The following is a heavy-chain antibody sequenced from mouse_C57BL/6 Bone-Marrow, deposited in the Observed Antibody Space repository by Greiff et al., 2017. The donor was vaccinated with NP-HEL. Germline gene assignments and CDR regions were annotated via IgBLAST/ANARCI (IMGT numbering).Heavy chain of an antibody. D-gene: IGHD1-1*02. CDR2: INYDGSTT. CDR3: ARDGRRWCAMDY. V-gene: IGHV5-16*01. J-gene: IGHJ4*01. CDR1: GFSFSDYY. Sequence: EVQLVESEGGLVQPGRSLSLSCTVSGFSFSDYYMAWVRQVPAKGLEWVANINYDGSTTSYPAFLSSRFIISRDTDKNILYLQMSRLKSEDTATDYCARDGRRWCAMDYWGQGTTVTVSS.